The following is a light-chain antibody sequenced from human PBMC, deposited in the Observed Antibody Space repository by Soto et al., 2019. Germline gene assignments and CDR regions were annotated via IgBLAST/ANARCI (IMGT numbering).Light chain of an antibody. J-gene: IGKJ4*01. Sequence: IVMTQSPATLSVTQGEGATLSCRASQGIGGTLAWYQQKPGQTPRLLIYGASTRAAGVPARFSGRGSGTEFTLTISSLQSEDFAVYYCQQYNSWPLTFGGGTNVDIK. V-gene: IGKV3-15*01. CDR2: GAS. CDR1: QGIGGT. CDR3: QQYNSWPLT.